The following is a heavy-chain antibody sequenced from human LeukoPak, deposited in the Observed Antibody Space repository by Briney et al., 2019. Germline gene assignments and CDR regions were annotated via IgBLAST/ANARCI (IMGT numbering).Heavy chain of an antibody. CDR2: ISGSGGST. V-gene: IGHV3-23*01. Sequence: PGGSLRLSCAASGFTFSSYAMSWVRQAPGKGLEWVSAISGSGGSTYYADSVKGRFTISRDNSKNTLYLQMNSLRAEDTAVYYCAKDPENHYCGGDCWFDPWSQGTLVTVSS. J-gene: IGHJ5*02. CDR1: GFTFSSYA. D-gene: IGHD2-21*02. CDR3: AKDPENHYCGGDCWFDP.